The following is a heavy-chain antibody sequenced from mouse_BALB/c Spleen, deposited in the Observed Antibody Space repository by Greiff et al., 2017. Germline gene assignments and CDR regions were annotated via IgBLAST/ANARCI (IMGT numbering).Heavy chain of an antibody. V-gene: IGHV1-7*01. J-gene: IGHJ4*01. Sequence: VQLQQSGAELAKPGASVKMSCKASGYTFTSYWMHWVKQRPGQGLEWIGYINPSTGYTEYNQKFKDKATLTADKSSSTAYMQLSSLTSEDSAVYYCAKPYYGNYGAAMDYWGQGTSVTVSS. D-gene: IGHD2-10*01. CDR1: GYTFTSYW. CDR2: INPSTGYT. CDR3: AKPYYGNYGAAMDY.